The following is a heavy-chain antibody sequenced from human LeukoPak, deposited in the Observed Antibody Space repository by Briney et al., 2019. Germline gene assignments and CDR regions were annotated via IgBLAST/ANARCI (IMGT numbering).Heavy chain of an antibody. Sequence: GGSLRLSCAASGFTFSSYSMNWVRQAPGKGLEWVSSISSSSSYIYYADSVKGRFTISRDNAKNSLYLQMNSLKASDTAMYYCARHVKGSSWYLFDYWGQGTLVTVSS. CDR1: GFTFSSYS. D-gene: IGHD6-13*01. CDR3: ARHVKGSSWYLFDY. CDR2: ISSSSSYI. V-gene: IGHV3-21*04. J-gene: IGHJ4*02.